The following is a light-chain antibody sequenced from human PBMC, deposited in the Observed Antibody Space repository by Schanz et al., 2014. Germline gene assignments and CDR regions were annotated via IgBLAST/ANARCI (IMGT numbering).Light chain of an antibody. CDR3: TSYTSSSPWV. CDR1: TSDVGGYNY. Sequence: QSALTQPASVSGSPGQSITISCTGTTSDVGGYNYVSWYQQHPGTVPKPMIYNVNTRPSAVSDRFSGSRSGNTASLTISGLQAEDEADYYCTSYTSSSPWVFGGGTKLTVL. CDR2: NVN. V-gene: IGLV2-14*01. J-gene: IGLJ3*02.